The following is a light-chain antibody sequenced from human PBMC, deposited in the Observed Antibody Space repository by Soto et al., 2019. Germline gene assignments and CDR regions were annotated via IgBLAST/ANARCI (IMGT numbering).Light chain of an antibody. V-gene: IGKV3-20*01. Sequence: EIVLTQSPGTLSLSPGERATLSCRASQSVSSSYLAWYQQKPGQAPRLLIYGASNRATGIPDRFSASGSGTDFTHTISRLEPEDFAVYYCQQYGSSPPYTFGQGTKLEIK. CDR2: GAS. J-gene: IGKJ2*01. CDR3: QQYGSSPPYT. CDR1: QSVSSSY.